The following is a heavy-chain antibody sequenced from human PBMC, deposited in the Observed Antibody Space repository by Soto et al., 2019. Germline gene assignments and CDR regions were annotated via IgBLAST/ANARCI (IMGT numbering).Heavy chain of an antibody. V-gene: IGHV1-2*04. D-gene: IGHD5-18*01. CDR1: GYTFTGYY. CDR3: ARDRGYSYGSYYYYYGMDV. J-gene: IGHJ6*02. Sequence: SVKVSCKASGYTFTGYYMHWVRQAPGQGLEWMGWINPNSGGTNYAQKFQGWVTMTRDTSISTAYMELSRLRSDDTAVYYCARDRGYSYGSYYYYYGMDVWGQGTTVTVSS. CDR2: INPNSGGT.